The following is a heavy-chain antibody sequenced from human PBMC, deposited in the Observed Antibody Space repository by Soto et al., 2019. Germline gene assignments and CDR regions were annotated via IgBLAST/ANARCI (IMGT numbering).Heavy chain of an antibody. V-gene: IGHV3-15*01. D-gene: IGHD4-17*01. J-gene: IGHJ4*01. Sequence: GGSLRLSCEASGFSFNNAWMSWIRQAPGKGLEWVGRIKSKTDGGTIDYAAPVKGRFTISRDDSKNKLYLQMNSLKTEDTAVYYCSFQESTTVTTFEYWGHGNLVTV. CDR1: GFSFNNAW. CDR3: SFQESTTVTTFEY. CDR2: IKSKTDGGTI.